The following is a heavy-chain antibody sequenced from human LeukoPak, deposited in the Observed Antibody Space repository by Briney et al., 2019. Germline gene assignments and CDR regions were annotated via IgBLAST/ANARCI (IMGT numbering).Heavy chain of an antibody. J-gene: IGHJ4*02. CDR2: IIPILGIA. Sequence: SVKVSCKVSGGTFSSYAISWVRQAPGQGLEWMGRIIPILGIANYAQKFQGRVTITADKSTSTAYMELSSLRSEDTAVYYCARVKAAAGTVFDYWGQGTLVTVSS. CDR3: ARVKAAAGTVFDY. V-gene: IGHV1-69*04. D-gene: IGHD6-13*01. CDR1: GGTFSSYA.